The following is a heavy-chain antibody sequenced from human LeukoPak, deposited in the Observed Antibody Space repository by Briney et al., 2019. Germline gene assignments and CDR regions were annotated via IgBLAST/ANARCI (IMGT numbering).Heavy chain of an antibody. V-gene: IGHV3-21*01. CDR1: GFNFKTYS. Sequence: GGSLRLSCVASGFNFKTYSMNWARQAPGKGLEWVASISSTKTYIYYADSPEGRFTISRDNAKNSLYLQMNSLRPEDTGVYYCARGGYESTVAYTLDHWGQGTRVTVSS. D-gene: IGHD6-19*01. CDR2: ISSTKTYI. J-gene: IGHJ4*02. CDR3: ARGGYESTVAYTLDH.